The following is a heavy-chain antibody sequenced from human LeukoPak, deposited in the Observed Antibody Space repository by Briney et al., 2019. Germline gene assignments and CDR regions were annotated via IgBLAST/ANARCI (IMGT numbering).Heavy chain of an antibody. CDR2: INHSGST. Sequence: SETLPLTCAVYGGSFSGYYWSWIRQPPGKGLEWIGEINHSGSTNYNPSLKSRVTISVDTSKNQFSLKLSSVTAADTAVYYCARGQWFGELLQWGQGTLVTVSS. J-gene: IGHJ4*02. CDR1: GGSFSGYY. V-gene: IGHV4-34*01. D-gene: IGHD3-10*01. CDR3: ARGQWFGELLQ.